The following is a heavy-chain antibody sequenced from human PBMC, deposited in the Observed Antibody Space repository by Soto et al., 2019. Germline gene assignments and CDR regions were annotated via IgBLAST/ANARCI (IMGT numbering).Heavy chain of an antibody. V-gene: IGHV4-59*01. CDR3: ARVKVDYYYYMDV. CDR2: IYYSGST. Sequence: SETLSLTCTVSGGSISSYYWSWIRQPPGKGLEWIGYIYYSGSTNYNPSLKSRVTISVDTSKNQFSLKLSSVTAADTAVYYCARVKVDYYYYMDVWGKGTTVT. CDR1: GGSISSYY. J-gene: IGHJ6*03.